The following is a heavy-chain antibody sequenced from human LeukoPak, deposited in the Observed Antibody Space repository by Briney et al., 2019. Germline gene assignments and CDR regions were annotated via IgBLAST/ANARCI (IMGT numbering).Heavy chain of an antibody. Sequence: GESLKISCKGSGYSVTSYWIGWVRQMPGKGLEWMGIIYPGDSDTRYSPSFQGQVTISADKSISTAYLQWSSLKAWDTAMYYCASSGGLYSGYDYDAFDIWGQGTMVTVSS. CDR3: ASSGGLYSGYDYDAFDI. CDR1: GYSVTSYW. D-gene: IGHD5-12*01. V-gene: IGHV5-51*01. CDR2: IYPGDSDT. J-gene: IGHJ3*02.